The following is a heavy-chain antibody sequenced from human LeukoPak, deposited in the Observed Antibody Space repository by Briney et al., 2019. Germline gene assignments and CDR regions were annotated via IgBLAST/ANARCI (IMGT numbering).Heavy chain of an antibody. CDR1: GGTFSSYA. CDR3: ARDHYDDNWFDP. D-gene: IGHD3-22*01. V-gene: IGHV1-69*05. CDR2: IIPIFGTA. J-gene: IGHJ5*02. Sequence: SVKVSCKASGGTFSSYAISWVRQAPGQGLEWMGGIIPIFGTANYAQKFQGRVTMTTDTSTSTAYMELRSLRSDDTAVYYCARDHYDDNWFDPWGQGTLVTVSS.